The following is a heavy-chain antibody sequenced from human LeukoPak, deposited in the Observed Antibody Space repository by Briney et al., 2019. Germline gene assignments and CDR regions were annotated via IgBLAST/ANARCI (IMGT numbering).Heavy chain of an antibody. J-gene: IGHJ4*02. Sequence: GGSLRLSCAASGFTFSSYAMHWVRQAPGKGLEWVAVISYDGSNKYYADSVKGRFTISRDNSKNTLYLQMNSLRAEDTAVYYCARVPLYYDSPSDYFDYWGQGTLVTVSS. D-gene: IGHD3-22*01. V-gene: IGHV3-30-3*01. CDR1: GFTFSSYA. CDR3: ARVPLYYDSPSDYFDY. CDR2: ISYDGSNK.